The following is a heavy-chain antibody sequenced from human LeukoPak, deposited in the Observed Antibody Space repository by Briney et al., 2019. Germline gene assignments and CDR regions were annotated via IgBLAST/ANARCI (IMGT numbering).Heavy chain of an antibody. V-gene: IGHV1-8*03. CDR2: MNPSSGST. J-gene: IGHJ6*04. D-gene: IGHD2-2*01. Sequence: GAPVKVSCKASGYTFTSYDINWVRQATGQGLEWMGWMNPSSGSTGYAQKFQGRVTITRNTSISTAYMELSTLRSEDTAVYYCARGRSAMRMDVWGKGTTVTVSS. CDR1: GYTFTSYD. CDR3: ARGRSAMRMDV.